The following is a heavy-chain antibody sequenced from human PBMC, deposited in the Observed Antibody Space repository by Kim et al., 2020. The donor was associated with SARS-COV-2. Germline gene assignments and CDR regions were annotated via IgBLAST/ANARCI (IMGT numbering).Heavy chain of an antibody. V-gene: IGHV4-39*07. Sequence: TYYNPSLTSRVTISVDTSKTQFSLKLSSVTAADTAVYYCARVPKWSQTFYWGQGTLVTVSS. D-gene: IGHD2-15*01. J-gene: IGHJ4*02. CDR3: ARVPKWSQTFY. CDR2: T.